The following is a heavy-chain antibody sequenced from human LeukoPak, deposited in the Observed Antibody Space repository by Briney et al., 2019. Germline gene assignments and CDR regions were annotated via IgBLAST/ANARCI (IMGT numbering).Heavy chain of an antibody. CDR3: ARALSRGYGDYRLGY. V-gene: IGHV1-18*01. CDR1: GYTFTSYG. Sequence: ASVKVSCKASGYTFTSYGISWVRQAPGQGLEWMGWISAYNGNTNYAQKLQGRVTMTTDTSTSTAYMELRSLRSDDTAVYYCARALSRGYGDYRLGYWGQGTLVTVSS. J-gene: IGHJ4*02. D-gene: IGHD4-17*01. CDR2: ISAYNGNT.